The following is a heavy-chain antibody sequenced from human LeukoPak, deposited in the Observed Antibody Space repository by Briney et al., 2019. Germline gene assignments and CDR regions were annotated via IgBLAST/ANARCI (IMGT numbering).Heavy chain of an antibody. V-gene: IGHV3-21*01. CDR2: IISTGSLM. D-gene: IGHD3-22*01. CDR1: GFTFSTYD. CDR3: ECDFPDTSVITYPYSFDV. J-gene: IGHJ6*02. Sequence: GGSLRLSCVASGFTFSTYDMNWVRQAPGKGLEWVSSIISTGSLMSYSDSVKGRFTISRDNAKNSLYLQMNRLRAEDTAVYFCECDFPDTSVITYPYSFDVWGQGTTVTVSS.